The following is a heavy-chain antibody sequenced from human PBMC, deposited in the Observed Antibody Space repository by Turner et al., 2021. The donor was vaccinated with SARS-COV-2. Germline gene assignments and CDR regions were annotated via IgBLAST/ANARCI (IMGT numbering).Heavy chain of an antibody. Sequence: QVQLGQPGAEVKKPGSSVKASCKASGATFSSYAISWVRQAPGQGLEWMGGIIPIFGTANYAQKFQGRVTITADESTRTAYMELSSLRSEDTAVYYCARARGVDYYDSSGQRFDPWGQGTLVTVSS. CDR2: IIPIFGTA. CDR1: GATFSSYA. D-gene: IGHD3-22*01. V-gene: IGHV1-69*01. CDR3: ARARGVDYYDSSGQRFDP. J-gene: IGHJ5*02.